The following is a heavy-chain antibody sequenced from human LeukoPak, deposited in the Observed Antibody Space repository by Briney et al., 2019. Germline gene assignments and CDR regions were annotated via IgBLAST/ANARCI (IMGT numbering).Heavy chain of an antibody. Sequence: SETLSLTCTVSGGSISSGGYYWSWIRQHPGKGLEWIGYIYYSGSTNYNPSLKSRVTMSVDTSKNQFSLKLSSVTAADTAVYYCARLSVAGYDAFDIWGQGTMVTVSS. CDR1: GGSISSGGYY. CDR3: ARLSVAGYDAFDI. V-gene: IGHV4-61*08. D-gene: IGHD6-19*01. J-gene: IGHJ3*02. CDR2: IYYSGST.